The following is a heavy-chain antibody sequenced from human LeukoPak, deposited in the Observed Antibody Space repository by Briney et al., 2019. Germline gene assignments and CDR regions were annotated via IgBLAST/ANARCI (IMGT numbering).Heavy chain of an antibody. Sequence: ASVKVSCKASGYTFTSYDINWVRQATGQGLEWMGWMNPNSGNTGYAQKFQGRVAITRNTSISTAYMELSSLRSEDTAVYYCPTSVLRYFHWLGDDAFDIWGQGTMVTVSS. CDR2: MNPNSGNT. V-gene: IGHV1-8*03. CDR1: GYTFTSYD. J-gene: IGHJ3*02. CDR3: PTSVLRYFHWLGDDAFDI. D-gene: IGHD3-9*01.